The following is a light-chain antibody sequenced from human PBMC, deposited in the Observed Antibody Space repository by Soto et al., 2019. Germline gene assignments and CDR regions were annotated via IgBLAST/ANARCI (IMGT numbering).Light chain of an antibody. CDR2: GNS. Sequence: QPVLTQPPSVSGAPGQRVTISCTGSSCNIGAGYDVHWYQQLPGTAPKLLIYGNSNRPSGVPDRFSGSKSGTSASLAITGLQAEDEADYYCQSYDSSLSGKVFGTGTKLTVL. CDR3: QSYDSSLSGKV. J-gene: IGLJ1*01. CDR1: SCNIGAGYD. V-gene: IGLV1-40*01.